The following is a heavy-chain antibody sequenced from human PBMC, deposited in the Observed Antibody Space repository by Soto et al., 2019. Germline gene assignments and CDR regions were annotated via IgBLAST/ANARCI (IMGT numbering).Heavy chain of an antibody. V-gene: IGHV3-23*01. D-gene: IGHD5-12*01. Sequence: EVQLLESGGGLVQPGGSLRLSCAASGFTFSNYAVTWVRRAPGKGLEWVSDISGSGGSRYYADSVKVRFTISRDNSKNTLYLKMNSLTAEDTAVYYCSRSTYVAIVADTTFDYWRQGTLVTVSS. CDR2: ISGSGGSR. CDR1: GFTFSNYA. J-gene: IGHJ4*02. CDR3: SRSTYVAIVADTTFDY.